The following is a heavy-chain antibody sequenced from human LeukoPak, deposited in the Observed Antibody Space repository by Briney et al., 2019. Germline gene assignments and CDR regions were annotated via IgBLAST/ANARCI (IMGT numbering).Heavy chain of an antibody. CDR1: GFTFSSYA. D-gene: IGHD2-21*02. J-gene: IGHJ4*02. V-gene: IGHV3-30*04. CDR3: AREAYCGGDCYTFDY. Sequence: GGSLRLSCAASGFTFSSYAMHWVRQAPGKGLEGVAVISYDGSNKYYADSGKGRFTIYRDNSKNTLYLQMNSLRAEDTAVYYCAREAYCGGDCYTFDYWGQGTLVTVSS. CDR2: ISYDGSNK.